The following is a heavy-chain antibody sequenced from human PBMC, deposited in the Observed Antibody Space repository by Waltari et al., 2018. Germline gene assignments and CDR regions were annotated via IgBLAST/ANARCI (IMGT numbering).Heavy chain of an antibody. J-gene: IGHJ5*02. CDR2: IYPIDSDT. CDR3: ARLVGGSGGTVVNWFDP. D-gene: IGHD3-10*01. CDR1: GYTFTNSW. Sequence: EVQLVQSGAEVKKPGESLKISCKGSGYTFTNSWIGWVRQMPGKGLEWMGIIYPIDSDTIYSPSFQGQVSISVDKSISTAYLQWSSLRASDTAMYYCARLVGGSGGTVVNWFDPWGQGTLVTVSS. V-gene: IGHV5-51*01.